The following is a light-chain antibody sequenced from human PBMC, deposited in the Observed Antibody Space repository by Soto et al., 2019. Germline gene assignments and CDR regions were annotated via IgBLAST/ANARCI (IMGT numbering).Light chain of an antibody. CDR3: QKYNSAPRT. Sequence: DIQMTQSPSSLSASVGDRVTITCRASQGISNYLAWYQQKPGKVPKLLIYAASTLQSGVPSRFSGSGSGTDFTLTISTPQPEDVAIYYCQKYNSAPRTFGQGTKVEIK. CDR2: AAS. V-gene: IGKV1-27*01. CDR1: QGISNY. J-gene: IGKJ1*01.